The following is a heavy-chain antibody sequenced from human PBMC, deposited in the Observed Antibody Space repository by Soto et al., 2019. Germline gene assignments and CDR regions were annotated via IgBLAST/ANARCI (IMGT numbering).Heavy chain of an antibody. CDR3: AHAGQASGRSRPKLGDCSGGSCEHDGAFDI. V-gene: IGHV2-5*02. CDR1: GISLSTSGVG. CDR2: IYWDDDK. D-gene: IGHD2-15*01. J-gene: IGHJ3*02. Sequence: QITLKESGPTLVKPTQTLTLTCTFSGISLSTSGVGVGWIRQPPGKALEWLALIYWDDDKRYSPSLKSRLTITKDPSKNLVVLTITNTDPVDTATSYCAHAGQASGRSRPKLGDCSGGSCEHDGAFDIGGQGTMVTVSS.